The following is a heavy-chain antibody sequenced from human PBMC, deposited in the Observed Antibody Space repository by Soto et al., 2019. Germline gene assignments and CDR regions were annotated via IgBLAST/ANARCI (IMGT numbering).Heavy chain of an antibody. V-gene: IGHV3-33*01. CDR3: ARDRLPVTAAGGYYYGMDV. CDR2: IWFDGSDK. D-gene: IGHD6-13*01. Sequence: GGSLRLSCAASGFTFSSYGMHWVRQAPGKGLEWVAVIWFDGSDKYYADSVKGRFTISRDNSKNTLYVLMNSLRAEDTAVYYCARDRLPVTAAGGYYYGMDVWGQGTTVTVSS. CDR1: GFTFSSYG. J-gene: IGHJ6*02.